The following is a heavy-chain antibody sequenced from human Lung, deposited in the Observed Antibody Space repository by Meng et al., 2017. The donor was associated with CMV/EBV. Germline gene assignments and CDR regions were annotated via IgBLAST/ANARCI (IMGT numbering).Heavy chain of an antibody. J-gene: IGHJ4*02. CDR1: RFSSYT. V-gene: IGHV3-21*01. CDR3: AREGYDYDSGSYYYYFDH. D-gene: IGHD3-10*01. CDR2: ISNSSSYV. Sequence: GGSXRLXCAASRFSSYTLNWVRQAPGKGLEWVSSISNSSSYVYYADSVKGRFTISRDNAKNSLYLQMNSLRAEDTAVYYCAREGYDYDSGSYYYYFDHWGQGXLVTVSS.